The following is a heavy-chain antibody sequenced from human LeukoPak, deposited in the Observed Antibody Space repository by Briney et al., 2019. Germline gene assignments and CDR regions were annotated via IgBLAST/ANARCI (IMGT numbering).Heavy chain of an antibody. CDR3: ARDRSAAAAPFDY. D-gene: IGHD6-13*01. Sequence: PGGSLRLSCAASGFTFSSYGMHWVRQAPGKGLEWVAVISYDGSNKYYADSVKGRFTISRDNAKNSLYLQMNSLRAEDTAVYYCARDRSAAAAPFDYWGQGTLVTVSS. CDR2: ISYDGSNK. CDR1: GFTFSSYG. V-gene: IGHV3-30*03. J-gene: IGHJ4*02.